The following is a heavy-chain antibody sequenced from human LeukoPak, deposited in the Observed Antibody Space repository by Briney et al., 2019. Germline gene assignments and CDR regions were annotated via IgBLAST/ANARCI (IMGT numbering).Heavy chain of an antibody. Sequence: SETLSLTCAVYGGSFSGYYWSWIRQPPGKGLEWIGEINHSGSTNYNPSLKSRVTISVDTSKDQFSLKLSSVTAADTAVYYCASRMAAAGTSYYYYGMDVWGQGTTVTVSS. CDR1: GGSFSGYY. CDR3: ASRMAAAGTSYYYYGMDV. D-gene: IGHD6-13*01. CDR2: INHSGST. J-gene: IGHJ6*02. V-gene: IGHV4-34*01.